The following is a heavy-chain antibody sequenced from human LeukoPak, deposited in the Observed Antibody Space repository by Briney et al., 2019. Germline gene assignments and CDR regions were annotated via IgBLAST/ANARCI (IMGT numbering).Heavy chain of an antibody. D-gene: IGHD2-21*01. Sequence: PSQTLSLTCTVSGGSISSGSYYWSWIRQPAGKGLEWIGRIYTSGSTNYNPSLKSRVTISVDTSKNQFSLKLSSVTAADTAVYYCARGGCRGGDCYIDYWGQGTLVTVSS. CDR3: ARGGCRGGDCYIDY. CDR2: IYTSGST. J-gene: IGHJ4*02. CDR1: GGSISSGSYY. V-gene: IGHV4-61*02.